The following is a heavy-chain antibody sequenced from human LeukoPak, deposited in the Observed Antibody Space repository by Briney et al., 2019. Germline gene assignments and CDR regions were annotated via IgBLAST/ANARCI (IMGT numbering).Heavy chain of an antibody. Sequence: KPSETLSLTCTVSGGSISSYYWSWIRQPAGKGLEWIGRIYTSGSTNYNPSLKSRVTMSVDTSKNQFSLKLSSVTAADTAVYYCARDTSEWFGELSGPDAFDIWGQGTMVTVSS. V-gene: IGHV4-4*07. CDR2: IYTSGST. J-gene: IGHJ3*02. D-gene: IGHD3-10*01. CDR1: GGSISSYY. CDR3: ARDTSEWFGELSGPDAFDI.